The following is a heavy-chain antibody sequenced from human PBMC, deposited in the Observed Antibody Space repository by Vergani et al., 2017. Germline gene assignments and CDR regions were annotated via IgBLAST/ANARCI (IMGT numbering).Heavy chain of an antibody. D-gene: IGHD4-11*01. CDR2: IDHTGRP. J-gene: IGHJ6*03. CDR1: GGSFTSYH. V-gene: IGHV4-34*01. CDR3: ARVYTETNGHLYYYYYMDV. Sequence: QVQLQQWGGGLLKPSETLSLTCVVNGGSFTSYHWTWIRQSPGEGLEWVGDIDHTGRPDYNPSLKCRLTMSVDKSRNQFSLTLNSVTATDTAIYFCARVYTETNGHLYYYYYMDVWGQGTAVTVS.